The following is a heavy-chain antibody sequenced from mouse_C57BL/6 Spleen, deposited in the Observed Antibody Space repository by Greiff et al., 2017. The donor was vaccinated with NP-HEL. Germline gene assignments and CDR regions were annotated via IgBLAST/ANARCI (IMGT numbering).Heavy chain of an antibody. Sequence: QVQLQQSGPELVKPGASVKISCKASGYAFSSSWMNWVKQRPGKGLEWIGRIYPGDGDTNYNGKFKGKATLTADKSSSTAYMQLSSLTSEDSAVYFCARPLGGYFDVWGTGTTVTVSS. CDR3: ARPLGGYFDV. D-gene: IGHD3-3*01. CDR1: GYAFSSSW. V-gene: IGHV1-82*01. J-gene: IGHJ1*03. CDR2: IYPGDGDT.